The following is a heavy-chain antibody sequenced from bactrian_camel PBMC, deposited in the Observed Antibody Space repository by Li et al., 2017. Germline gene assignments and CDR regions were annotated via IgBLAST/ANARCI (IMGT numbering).Heavy chain of an antibody. Sequence: HVQLVESGGGSVQLGGSLRLSCVVSTSTFSGNCVAWFRQAPRKEREGIASIYTGAGTTYYADSVKGRFTISQDDANNTVYLQMNSLKPEDTAMYHCAIWGGVEEYFVVMAGGAAKISVAGARGPRSPSP. CDR1: TSTFSGNC. CDR3: AIWGGVEEYFVVMAGGAAKISVA. J-gene: IGHJ4*01. D-gene: IGHD6*01. V-gene: IGHV3S1*01. CDR2: IYTGAGTT.